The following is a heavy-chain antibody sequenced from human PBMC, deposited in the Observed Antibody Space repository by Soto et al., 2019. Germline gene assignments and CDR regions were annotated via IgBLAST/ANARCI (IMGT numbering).Heavy chain of an antibody. CDR2: IVVGTGNT. Sequence: SVKVSCKASGFNFGSSAIQWVRQARGHRLEWIGWIVVGTGNTNYAQKFQERVTITRDMSTSTAYMELSSLISEDKAVYYCAADSLPTDRDKGIDPWGLEKLVTISS. J-gene: IGHJ5*02. CDR3: AADSLPTDRDKGIDP. V-gene: IGHV1-58*02. D-gene: IGHD1-1*01. CDR1: GFNFGSSA.